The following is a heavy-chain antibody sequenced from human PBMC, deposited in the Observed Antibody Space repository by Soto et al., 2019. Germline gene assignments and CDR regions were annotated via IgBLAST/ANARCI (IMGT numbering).Heavy chain of an antibody. D-gene: IGHD6-19*01. CDR3: ARGRFISKGYDSGWYIAN. Sequence: QVQLVQSGAEVKKPGASVKVSCKPSGYPFTSYHVNWVRQAPGQGLEWMGWMNPDSGSTDYALKFQCRLTVNRNTSMSTAYLELRSVTSEDTAIYYCARGRFISKGYDSGWYIANWGQGTQVIVSS. CDR1: GYPFTSYH. J-gene: IGHJ4*02. CDR2: MNPDSGST. V-gene: IGHV1-8*01.